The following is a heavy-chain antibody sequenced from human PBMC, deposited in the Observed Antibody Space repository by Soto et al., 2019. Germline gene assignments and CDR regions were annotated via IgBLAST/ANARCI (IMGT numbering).Heavy chain of an antibody. D-gene: IGHD2-2*01. CDR1: GYTFTSYG. Sequence: VKVSCKASGYTFTSYGISWVRQAPGQGLEWMGWISAYNGNTNYAQKLQGRVTMTTDTSTSTAFMELSSLRSDDTAVYYCARAQPVCSSLSSYHLGGDFGGQGTLVTLSS. J-gene: IGHJ4*02. CDR3: ARAQPVCSSLSSYHLGGDF. CDR2: ISAYNGNT. V-gene: IGHV1-18*01.